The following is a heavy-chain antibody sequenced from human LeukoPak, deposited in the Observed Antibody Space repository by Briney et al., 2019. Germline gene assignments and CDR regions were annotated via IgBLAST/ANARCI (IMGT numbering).Heavy chain of an antibody. CDR3: AKCEEGTIFGVIY. Sequence: QPGGSLRLSCAASGFTFDDYAMHWVRHAPGKGLEWVSGISWNSGSIGYADSVKGRFTISRDNAKNSLYLQMNSLRAEDTAVYYCAKCEEGTIFGVIYWGQGTLVTVSS. V-gene: IGHV3-9*01. J-gene: IGHJ4*02. CDR2: ISWNSGSI. CDR1: GFTFDDYA. D-gene: IGHD3-3*01.